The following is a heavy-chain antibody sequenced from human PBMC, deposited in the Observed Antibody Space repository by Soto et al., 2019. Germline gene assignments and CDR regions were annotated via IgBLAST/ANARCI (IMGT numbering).Heavy chain of an antibody. D-gene: IGHD6-19*01. J-gene: IGHJ4*02. CDR2: ISGSGGST. V-gene: IGHV3-23*01. CDR1: GFTFSSYA. CDR3: GSLQWLVLGGVGRDFDY. Sequence: EVQLLESGGGLVQPGGSLRLSCAASGFTFSSYAMSWVRQAPGKGLEWVSAISGSGGSTYYADSVKGRFTISRDNSKNTLYLQMNSLRAEDTAVYYCGSLQWLVLGGVGRDFDYWGQGTLVTVSS.